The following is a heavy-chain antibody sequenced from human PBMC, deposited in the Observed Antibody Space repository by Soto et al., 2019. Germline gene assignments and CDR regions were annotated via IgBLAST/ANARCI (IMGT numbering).Heavy chain of an antibody. Sequence: EVQLVESGGGLVKPGGSLRLSCAASGFTFSSYSMNWVRQAPGKGLEWVSSISSSSSYIYYADSVTGRFTISRDNAKNSLYLQMNSMRADDTAVYYCARSYYDAPGYWGQGALVTVSS. CDR1: GFTFSSYS. CDR3: ARSYYDAPGY. D-gene: IGHD3-3*01. J-gene: IGHJ4*02. V-gene: IGHV3-21*01. CDR2: ISSSSSYI.